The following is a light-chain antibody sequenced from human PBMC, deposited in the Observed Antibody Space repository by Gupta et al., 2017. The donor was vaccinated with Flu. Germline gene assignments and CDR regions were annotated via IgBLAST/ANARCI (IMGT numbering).Light chain of an antibody. CDR3: LVWDTSTDHWL. V-gene: IGLV3-21*02. Sequence: FVLTQPPSVSVAPGQSANIACGGDNIGSETVHWYQQKPGQAPVLVLYVDDFRPSGVPVRFSGSNSVNTDTLNIGRVEAWDEADYYCLVWDTSTDHWLFGGGTILTVL. CDR1: NIGSET. CDR2: VDD. J-gene: IGLJ3*02.